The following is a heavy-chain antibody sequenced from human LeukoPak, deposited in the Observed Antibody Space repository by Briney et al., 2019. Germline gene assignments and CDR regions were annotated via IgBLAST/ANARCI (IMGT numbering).Heavy chain of an antibody. CDR3: ARSAYDTSGYYARAFDI. CDR1: GYTFTSYG. J-gene: IGHJ3*02. Sequence: ASVKVSCKASGYTFTSYGISWVRQAPGQGLEWMGWISAYNGNTNYAQKLQGRVTMTTDTSTSTAYMELRSLRSDDTAVYYRARSAYDTSGYYARAFDIWGQGTMVTVSS. CDR2: ISAYNGNT. V-gene: IGHV1-18*01. D-gene: IGHD3-22*01.